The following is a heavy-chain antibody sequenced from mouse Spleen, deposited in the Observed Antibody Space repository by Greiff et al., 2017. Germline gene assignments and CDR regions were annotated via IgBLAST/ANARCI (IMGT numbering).Heavy chain of an antibody. CDR1: GYTFTSYW. Sequence: QVQLKQPGAELVMPGASVKLSCKASGYTFTSYWMHWVKQRPGQGLEWIGEIDPSDSYTNYNQKFKGKATLTVDKSSSTAYMQLSSLTSEDSAVYYCARFSQIYYGKMRFDYWGQGTTLTVSS. D-gene: IGHD2-1*01. J-gene: IGHJ2*01. CDR3: ARFSQIYYGKMRFDY. V-gene: IGHV1-69*01. CDR2: IDPSDSYT.